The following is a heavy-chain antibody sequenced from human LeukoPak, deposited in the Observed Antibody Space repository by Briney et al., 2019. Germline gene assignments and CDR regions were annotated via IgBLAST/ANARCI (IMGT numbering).Heavy chain of an antibody. V-gene: IGHV3-48*04. CDR3: ARIWHYYDSSGYYYSWFDP. D-gene: IGHD3-22*01. CDR1: GFTFSSYS. CDR2: ISSSSSTI. Sequence: GGSLRLSCAASGFTFSSYSMNWVRQAPGKGLEWVSYISSSSSTIYYADSVKGQFTISRDNAKNSLYLQMNSLRAEDTAVYYCARIWHYYDSSGYYYSWFDPWGQGTLVTVSS. J-gene: IGHJ5*02.